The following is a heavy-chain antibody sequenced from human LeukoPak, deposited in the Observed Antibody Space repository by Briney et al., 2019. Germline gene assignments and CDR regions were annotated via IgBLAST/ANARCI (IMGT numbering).Heavy chain of an antibody. CDR3: AGSYYYGSGSYGYYFDY. J-gene: IGHJ4*02. D-gene: IGHD3-10*01. CDR1: GFTVSSNY. Sequence: GGSLRLSCAASGFTVSSNYMSWVRQAPGKGLEWVSLIYSGGTTYYADSVKGRFTISRDNSKNTLYLQMNSLRAEDTAVYYCAGSYYYGSGSYGYYFDYWGQGTLVTVSS. CDR2: IYSGGTT. V-gene: IGHV3-66*01.